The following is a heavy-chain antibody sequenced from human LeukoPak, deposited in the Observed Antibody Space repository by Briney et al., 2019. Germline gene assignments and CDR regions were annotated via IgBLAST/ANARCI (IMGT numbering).Heavy chain of an antibody. V-gene: IGHV4-34*01. D-gene: IGHD1-26*01. CDR2: INHSGST. J-gene: IGHJ6*02. CDR1: GGSFSGYY. Sequence: SETLSLTRAVYGGSFSGYYWSWIRQPPGKGLEWIGEINHSGSTNYNPSLKSRVTISVDTSKNQFSLKLSSVTAADTAVYYCAREKGLVGAGMDVWGQGTTVTVSS. CDR3: AREKGLVGAGMDV.